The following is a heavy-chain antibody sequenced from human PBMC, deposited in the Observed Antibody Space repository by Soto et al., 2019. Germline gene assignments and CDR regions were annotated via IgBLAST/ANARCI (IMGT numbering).Heavy chain of an antibody. CDR3: ARIKVAVPIIDY. V-gene: IGHV1-2*02. CDR2: INPNTGGT. D-gene: IGHD6-19*01. Sequence: ASVKVSCKASGYAFTGYYIHWVRQAPGQGLEWMGWINPNTGGTNYAQKFQGRVTMTRDTSISTAYMELSRLRSDDTAVYYCARIKVAVPIIDYWGQGTLVTVSS. J-gene: IGHJ4*02. CDR1: GYAFTGYY.